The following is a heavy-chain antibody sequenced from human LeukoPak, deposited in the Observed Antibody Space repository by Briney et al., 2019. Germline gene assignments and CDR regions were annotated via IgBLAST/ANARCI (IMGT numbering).Heavy chain of an antibody. CDR1: GFTFSSYG. V-gene: IGHV3-30*03. D-gene: IGHD6-19*01. J-gene: IGHJ5*02. CDR2: ISYDGSNK. Sequence: PGRSLRLSCAASGFTFSSYGMHWVRQAPGKGLEWVAVISYDGSNKYYADSVKGRFTISRNNSKNTLYLQMNSLRAEDTAVYYCAREDSSGWYVRWFDPWGQGTLVTVSS. CDR3: AREDSSGWYVRWFDP.